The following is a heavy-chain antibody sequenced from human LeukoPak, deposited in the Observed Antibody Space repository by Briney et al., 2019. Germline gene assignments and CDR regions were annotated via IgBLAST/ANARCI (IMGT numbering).Heavy chain of an antibody. V-gene: IGHV4-31*03. CDR3: ARDHSYYFGSQTSTLDV. D-gene: IGHD3-10*01. CDR2: IYYTGSV. Sequence: SETLSLTCTISGASITTGGYYWTWIRQPPGEGLEWIGYIYYTGSVDYNASLKSRLTISLDTSKNRFSLKLNSVTAADTAVYYCARDHSYYFGSQTSTLDVWGQGTAVTVSS. J-gene: IGHJ6*02. CDR1: GASITTGGYY.